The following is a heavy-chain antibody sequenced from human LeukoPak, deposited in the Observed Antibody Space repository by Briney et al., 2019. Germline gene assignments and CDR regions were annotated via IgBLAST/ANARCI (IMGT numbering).Heavy chain of an antibody. J-gene: IGHJ4*02. V-gene: IGHV5-51*01. CDR1: GSNFTSYW. D-gene: IGHD3-10*01. CDR2: LHPGDSDT. Sequence: SGESLKISCKSSGSNFTSYWIGWVRQMPGKGLEWLGILHPGDSDTRYSPPFQGQVTISADKSISTAYLQWSSLQASDTAIYYCARGYYGSSGFDYWGQGTLVTVSS. CDR3: ARGYYGSSGFDY.